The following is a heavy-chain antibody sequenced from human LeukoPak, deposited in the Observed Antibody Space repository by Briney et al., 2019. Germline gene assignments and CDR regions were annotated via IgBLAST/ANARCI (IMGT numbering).Heavy chain of an antibody. CDR2: IFSSESSNT. CDR3: ARAGDGYYYYYYMDV. D-gene: IGHD5-24*01. Sequence: SETLSLTCSVSTGSFSTYYWGWIRQPPGKRLEWIGYIFSSESSNTNYNPSLNGRVTISVDTSKNQLSLTLNSVTAADTAVYYCARAGDGYYYYYYMDVWGKGTTVTVSS. J-gene: IGHJ6*03. V-gene: IGHV4-59*08. CDR1: TGSFSTYY.